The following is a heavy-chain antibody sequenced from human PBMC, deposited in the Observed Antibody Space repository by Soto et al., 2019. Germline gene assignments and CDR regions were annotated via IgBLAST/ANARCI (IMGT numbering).Heavy chain of an antibody. CDR3: ARGLAVAGNWFDP. V-gene: IGHV4-34*01. D-gene: IGHD6-19*01. CDR1: GGSFSGYY. Sequence: PSETLSLTCAVYGGSFSGYYWSWIRQPPGKGLEWIGEINHSGSTNYNPSLKRRVTISVDTSKNQFSLKLSSVAAADTAVYYCARGLAVAGNWFDPWGQGTLVTVSS. CDR2: INHSGST. J-gene: IGHJ5*02.